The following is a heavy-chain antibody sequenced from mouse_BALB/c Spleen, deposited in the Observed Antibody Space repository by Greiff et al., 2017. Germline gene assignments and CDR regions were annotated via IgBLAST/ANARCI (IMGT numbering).Heavy chain of an antibody. J-gene: IGHJ4*01. D-gene: IGHD2-14*01. Sequence: VQLQQSGAELVRPGALVKLSCKASGFNIKDYYMNWVKQRPEQGLEWIGWIDPENGNTIYDPKFQGKASITADTSSNTAYLQLSSLTSEDTAVYYCARAYRYDGDYYAMDYWGQGTSVTVSS. CDR1: GFNIKDYY. CDR3: ARAYRYDGDYYAMDY. V-gene: IGHV14-1*02. CDR2: IDPENGNT.